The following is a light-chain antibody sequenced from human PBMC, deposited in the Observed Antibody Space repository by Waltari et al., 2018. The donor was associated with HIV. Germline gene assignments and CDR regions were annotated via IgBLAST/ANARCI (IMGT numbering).Light chain of an antibody. Sequence: QYALTQPPSVSGAPGQSVTISCSGHRFNIGARFDVQRYHRVPGAAPKLLISGSTNRPSGVPDRFSGSTSGASASLTISELQTEDEGDYFCQSYDNSPSAWVFGTGTTLTVL. V-gene: IGLV1-40*01. CDR3: QSYDNSPSAWV. CDR2: GST. J-gene: IGLJ3*02. CDR1: RFNIGARFD.